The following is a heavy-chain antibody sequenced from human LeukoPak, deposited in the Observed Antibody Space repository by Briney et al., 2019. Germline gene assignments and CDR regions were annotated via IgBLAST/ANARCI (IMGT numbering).Heavy chain of an antibody. V-gene: IGHV3-66*01. CDR3: ARGPYASGRSYYYYMDV. D-gene: IGHD3-10*01. CDR2: IYSAGST. J-gene: IGHJ6*03. Sequence: GGSLRLSCAASGFTVSSNYMSWVRQAPGKGLEWVSLIYSAGSTYYADSVKGRFTISRDNSKNTLYLQMNSLRAEDTAVYYCARGPYASGRSYYYYMDVWGKGTTVTISS. CDR1: GFTVSSNY.